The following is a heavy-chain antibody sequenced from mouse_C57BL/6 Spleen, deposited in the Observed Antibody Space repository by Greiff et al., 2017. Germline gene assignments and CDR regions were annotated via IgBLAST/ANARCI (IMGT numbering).Heavy chain of an antibody. V-gene: IGHV1-82*01. Sequence: VQLQQSGPELVKPGASVKISCKASGYAFSSSWMNWVTQRPGKGLEWIGRIYPGDGDTNYNGKFKGKATLTADKSSSTAYMQLSSLTSEDSAVYFCARSGYYGSFAYWGQGTLVTVSA. CDR2: IYPGDGDT. CDR3: ARSGYYGSFAY. CDR1: GYAFSSSW. J-gene: IGHJ3*01. D-gene: IGHD1-1*01.